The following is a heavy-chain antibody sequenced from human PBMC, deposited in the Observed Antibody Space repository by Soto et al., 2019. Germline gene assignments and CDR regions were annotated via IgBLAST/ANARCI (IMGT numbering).Heavy chain of an antibody. CDR1: GGTFSSYA. V-gene: IGHV1-69*12. J-gene: IGHJ4*02. CDR2: IIPMSGAT. D-gene: IGHD1-26*01. CDR3: ARGGPENDY. Sequence: QVQLVQSGAEVKKPGSSVKVSCKASGGTFSSYALSWVRQAPGQGLERMGGIIPMSGATNYAQKFQGRVTFTANESTKAAYLELTSLRSEDTAVYYCARGGPENDYWGQGTLVTVSS.